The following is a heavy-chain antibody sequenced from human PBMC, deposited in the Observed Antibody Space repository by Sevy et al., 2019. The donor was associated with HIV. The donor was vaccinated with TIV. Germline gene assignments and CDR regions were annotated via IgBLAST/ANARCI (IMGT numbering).Heavy chain of an antibody. D-gene: IGHD2-2*01. V-gene: IGHV3-7*01. CDR3: ARDPDTSNKIDY. Sequence: GGSLRLSCAASGFTFSSYAMHWVRQTPKKGLEWVARIREDGSQSWYVDSVKGRFTISRDDAKNSLYLQMNSLRADDTAVYYCARDPDTSNKIDYWGQGTMVTVSS. CDR1: GFTFSSYA. CDR2: IREDGSQS. J-gene: IGHJ4*02.